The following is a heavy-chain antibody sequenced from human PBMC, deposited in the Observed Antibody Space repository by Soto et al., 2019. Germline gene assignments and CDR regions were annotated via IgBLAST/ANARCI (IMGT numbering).Heavy chain of an antibody. CDR2: IYHSGST. CDR1: GGSISSSNW. D-gene: IGHD5-12*01. CDR3: ARSVVATIIGQYYFDY. J-gene: IGHJ4*02. Sequence: SETLSLTCAVSGGSISSSNWWSWVRQPPGKGLEWIGEIYHSGSTNYNPSLKSRVTISVDKSKNQFSLKLSSVTAADTAVYYCARSVVATIIGQYYFDYWGQGTLVTVS. V-gene: IGHV4-4*02.